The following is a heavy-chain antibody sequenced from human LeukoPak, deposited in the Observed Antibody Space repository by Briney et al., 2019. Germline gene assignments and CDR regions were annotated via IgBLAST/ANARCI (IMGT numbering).Heavy chain of an antibody. CDR1: GFTFSSYA. J-gene: IGHJ6*03. D-gene: IGHD2-8*01. CDR2: ISSSGSTI. V-gene: IGHV3-48*04. CDR3: AKDRCSNGVGCYYYYMDV. Sequence: PGGSLRLSCAASGFTFSSYAMHWVRQAPGKGLEWVSYISSSGSTIYYADSVKGRFTISRDNAKNSLYLQMNSLRAEDTAVYYCAKDRCSNGVGCYYYYMDVWGKGTTVTISS.